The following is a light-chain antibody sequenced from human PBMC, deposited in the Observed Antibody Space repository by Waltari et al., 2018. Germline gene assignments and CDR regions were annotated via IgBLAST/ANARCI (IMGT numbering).Light chain of an antibody. CDR3: ASYTNTNTII. Sequence: QSALTQPASVSGSPGHSITIPCTGTINDIGYYNFVSWYQQHPGKAPRLIIFDVTRWPSGVSHRFSGSKSGSAASLTISGLQAEDEADYYCASYTNTNTIIFGEGTKVAVL. V-gene: IGLV2-14*03. CDR2: DVT. CDR1: INDIGYYNF. J-gene: IGLJ2*01.